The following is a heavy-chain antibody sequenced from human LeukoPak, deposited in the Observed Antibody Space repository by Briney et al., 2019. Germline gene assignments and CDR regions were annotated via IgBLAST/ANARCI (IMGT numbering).Heavy chain of an antibody. V-gene: IGHV1-69*05. CDR3: ARGNSPTRGAFDI. CDR1: GDTVISHP. Sequence: GASVKVSCKASGDTVISHPMSWVRQAPGQGLEWMGGTIPIFGTAKYEEQFQGRVTMTTEESTGTAYMELSSLRSEDTAVYYCARGNSPTRGAFDIWGQGTMVTVSS. CDR2: TIPIFGTA. D-gene: IGHD2/OR15-2a*01. J-gene: IGHJ3*02.